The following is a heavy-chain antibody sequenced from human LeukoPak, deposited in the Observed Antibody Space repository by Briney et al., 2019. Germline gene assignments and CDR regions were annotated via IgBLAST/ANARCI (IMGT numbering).Heavy chain of an antibody. D-gene: IGHD4-23*01. V-gene: IGHV4-34*01. CDR2: INHSGST. CDR1: GGSFSGYY. CDR3: ARYGGNFYWYFGL. Sequence: SETLSLTCGLYGGSFSGYYWSWIRQPPGKGLEWIGEINHSGSTNYNPSLKSRVTVSIDTSKNQFSLKLSSVTAADTAVYYCARYGGNFYWYFGLWGRGTLVTVSS. J-gene: IGHJ2*01.